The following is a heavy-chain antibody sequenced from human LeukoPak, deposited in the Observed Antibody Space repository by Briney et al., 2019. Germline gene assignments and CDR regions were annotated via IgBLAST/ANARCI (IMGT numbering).Heavy chain of an antibody. Sequence: GGSLRLSCAASGLTVSSNCMSWVRQAPGKGLEWVGFMRSKTYSRTTEYAASVKGRFTISRDDSKSIAYLQMNSLETDDTAVYYCASRSGLQWLPYFDYWGPGILVTVSS. CDR1: GLTVSSNC. V-gene: IGHV3-49*04. CDR3: ASRSGLQWLPYFDY. J-gene: IGHJ4*02. D-gene: IGHD6-19*01. CDR2: MRSKTYSRTT.